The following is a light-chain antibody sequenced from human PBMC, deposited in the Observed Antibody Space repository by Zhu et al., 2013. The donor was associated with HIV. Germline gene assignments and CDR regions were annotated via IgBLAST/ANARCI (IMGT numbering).Light chain of an antibody. CDR3: QQYNNWPWT. CDR2: GAS. Sequence: EIVLTQSPGTLSLSPGERATLSCRASQSVSSSYLAWYQHKPGQAPRLLIYGASTRATGIPDRFSGSGSGTEFTLTISSLQSEDFAVYYCQQYNNWPWTFGQGTEVEIK. V-gene: IGKV3D-15*01. J-gene: IGKJ1*01. CDR1: QSVSSSY.